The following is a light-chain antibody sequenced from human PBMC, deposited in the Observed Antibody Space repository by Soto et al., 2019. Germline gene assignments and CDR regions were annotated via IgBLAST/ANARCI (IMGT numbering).Light chain of an antibody. J-gene: IGKJ2*01. CDR3: QQSFSSPYT. CDR1: QNTYNY. V-gene: IGKV1-39*01. Sequence: DIQMTQSPPSLSASVGDRVTITCRASQNTYNYLSWFQQRPGRAPKLLIYGASNLQSGVPSRFSGSGSGTDFTLTISSLQPEDFATYYCQQSFSSPYTFGRGNNLDIK. CDR2: GAS.